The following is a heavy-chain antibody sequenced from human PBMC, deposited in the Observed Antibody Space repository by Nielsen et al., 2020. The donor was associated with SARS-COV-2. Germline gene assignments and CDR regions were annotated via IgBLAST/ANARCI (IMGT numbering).Heavy chain of an antibody. J-gene: IGHJ4*02. V-gene: IGHV3-7*01. CDR2: IKQDGSET. CDR3: ARVGDSGSWFFDH. CDR1: EFSFTTYW. Sequence: GESLKISCAASEFSFTTYWMSWVRQAPGKGLEWVAIIKQDGSETHYVDSVKGRFTISRDNAKTSVYLQMNSLRVEDTAVYYCARVGDSGSWFFDHWGPGTLVTVSS. D-gene: IGHD3-22*01.